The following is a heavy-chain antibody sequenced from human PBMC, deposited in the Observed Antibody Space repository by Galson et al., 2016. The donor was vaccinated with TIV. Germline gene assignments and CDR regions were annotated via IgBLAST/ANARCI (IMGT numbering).Heavy chain of an antibody. CDR2: IIPLFGEA. D-gene: IGHD5-18*01. J-gene: IGHJ6*02. V-gene: IGHV1-69*01. Sequence: QSGAEVKKPGSSVKVSCKASGDTFSSFVISWVRQAPGRGLEWMGGIIPLFGEAHYAQKFQGRVTISADESTSTVYMELSGLRSGDTAMYYCAKDRNTAMDTSHDYYGMDVWCQGTTVIVSS. CDR3: AKDRNTAMDTSHDYYGMDV. CDR1: GDTFSSFV.